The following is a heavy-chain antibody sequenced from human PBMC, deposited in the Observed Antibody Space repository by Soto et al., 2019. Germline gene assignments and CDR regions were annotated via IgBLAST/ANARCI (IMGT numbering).Heavy chain of an antibody. CDR3: AREGRGFDWLYSLDF. J-gene: IGHJ4*02. D-gene: IGHD3-9*01. CDR1: GFIFSDYD. V-gene: IGHV3-48*03. Sequence: ELQLVESGGGLVQPGGSLRLSCSSSGFIFSDYDMNWVRQAPGKGLEWISYISYSGGTKYYADSVKGRFPISRDNAKKSLFLQMNSLRAEDTAIYFCAREGRGFDWLYSLDFWGQGTAVTVSS. CDR2: ISYSGGTK.